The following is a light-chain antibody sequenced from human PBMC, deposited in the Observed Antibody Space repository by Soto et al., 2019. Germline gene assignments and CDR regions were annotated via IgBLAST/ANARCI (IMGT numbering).Light chain of an antibody. CDR2: DVS. J-gene: IGLJ2*01. V-gene: IGLV2-14*03. CDR3: NSYTSSSTVV. CDR1: SSDVGFYNY. Sequence: QSALTQPASVSGSPGQSITISYTGTSSDVGFYNYVSWYQQHPAKAPKLMIYDVSNRPSGVSNRFSGSKSGNTASLTISGLQAEDEADYYCNSYTSSSTVVFGGGTKLTVL.